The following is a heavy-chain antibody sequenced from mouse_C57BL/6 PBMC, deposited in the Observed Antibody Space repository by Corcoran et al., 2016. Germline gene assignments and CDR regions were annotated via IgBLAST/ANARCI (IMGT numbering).Heavy chain of an antibody. Sequence: QVTLKESGPGILQSSQTLSLTCSFSGFSLSTSGMGVSWIRQPSGKGLEWLAHIYWDDDKRYNPSLKSRLTISKDTSRNQVILKITSVDTADTATNYWARSDLYGSSPHWYFDVWGTGTTVTVSS. V-gene: IGHV8-12*01. CDR3: ARSDLYGSSPHWYFDV. D-gene: IGHD1-1*01. J-gene: IGHJ1*02. CDR1: GFSLSTSGMG. CDR2: IYWDDDK.